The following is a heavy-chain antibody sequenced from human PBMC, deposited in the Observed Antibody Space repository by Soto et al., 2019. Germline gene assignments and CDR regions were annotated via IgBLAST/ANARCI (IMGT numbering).Heavy chain of an antibody. CDR3: ARDSSSWYRFVYFDY. Sequence: GGSLRLSCAASGFTFSSYSMNWVRQAPGKGLEWVSSISSSSSYIYYADSVKGRFTISRDNAKNSLYLQMNSLRAEDTAVYYCARDSSSWYRFVYFDYWGQGTLVTVSS. V-gene: IGHV3-21*01. J-gene: IGHJ4*02. CDR1: GFTFSSYS. D-gene: IGHD6-13*01. CDR2: ISSSSSYI.